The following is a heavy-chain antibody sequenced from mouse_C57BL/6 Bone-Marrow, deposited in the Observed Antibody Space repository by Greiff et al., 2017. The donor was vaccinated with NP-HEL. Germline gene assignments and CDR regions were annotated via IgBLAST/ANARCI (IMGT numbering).Heavy chain of an antibody. CDR2: ISYDGSN. CDR3: AREGYYYCSTN. V-gene: IGHV3-6*01. CDR1: GYSITSGYY. Sequence: EVQVVESGPGLLKPSQSLSLTCSVTGYSITSGYYWYWIRQFPGNKLEWMGYISYDGSNNYNPSLKTRISITRDTSKNQLFLKLNSVTTEDTATYYCAREGYYYCSTNWGQGTSVTVSS. J-gene: IGHJ4*01. D-gene: IGHD1-1*01.